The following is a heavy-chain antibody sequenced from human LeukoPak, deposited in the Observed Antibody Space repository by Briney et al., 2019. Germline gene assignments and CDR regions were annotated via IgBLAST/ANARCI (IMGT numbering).Heavy chain of an antibody. CDR1: GDSVSSNSAA. Sequence: SPTLSLTYAISGDSVSSNSAAWNWIRQSPSRGLEWLGRTYYRSKWYNDYAVSVKSQITINPDTSKNQFSLQLNSVTPEDTAVYYCAREPYYDFWSGYLNYWGQGTLVTVSS. D-gene: IGHD3-3*01. J-gene: IGHJ4*02. CDR2: TYYRSKWYN. V-gene: IGHV6-1*01. CDR3: AREPYYDFWSGYLNY.